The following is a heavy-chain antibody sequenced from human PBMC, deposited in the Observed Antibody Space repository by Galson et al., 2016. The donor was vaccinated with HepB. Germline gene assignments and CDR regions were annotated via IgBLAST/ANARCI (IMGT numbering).Heavy chain of an antibody. CDR1: GSTFINSD. D-gene: IGHD3-16*01. CDR2: MNPKTGDT. CDR3: ARGEEIMFPFGGKVVTFDP. J-gene: IGHJ5*02. V-gene: IGHV1-8*01. Sequence: SVKVSCKASGSTFINSDTNWVRQATGQGLEWMGWMNPKTGDTGYAQKFKGRVTMTRDTSITTAFMELTSLISEDTAVYFCARGEEIMFPFGGKVVTFDPWGQGSLVIVSS.